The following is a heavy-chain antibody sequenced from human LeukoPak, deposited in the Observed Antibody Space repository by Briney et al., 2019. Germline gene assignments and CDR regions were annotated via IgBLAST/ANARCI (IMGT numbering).Heavy chain of an antibody. V-gene: IGHV1-46*03. CDR2: ISPSGGST. D-gene: IGHD4-17*01. J-gene: IGHJ4*02. CDR3: ARVSYGDHVVIDY. CDR1: GYTFTSYY. Sequence: ASVKVSCKASGYTFTSYYMHWVRQAPGQGLEWMGIISPSGGSTSYAQKFQGKVTMTRDTSTSTVYMELSSLRSEDTAVYYCARVSYGDHVVIDYWGQGTLVTVSS.